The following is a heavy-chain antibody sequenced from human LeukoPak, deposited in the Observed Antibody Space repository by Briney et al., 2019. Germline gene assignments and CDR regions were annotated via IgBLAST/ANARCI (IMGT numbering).Heavy chain of an antibody. CDR3: ARYRAFDI. Sequence: PSETLSLTCTVSGGSISSSSYYWGWIRQPPGKGLEWIGYIYNGDTNYNPSLKSRVTISIDTSKNQFSLKLSSVTAADTAVYYCARYRAFDIWGQGTLVTVSS. CDR1: GGSISSSSYY. CDR2: IYNGDT. V-gene: IGHV4-61*05. J-gene: IGHJ3*02.